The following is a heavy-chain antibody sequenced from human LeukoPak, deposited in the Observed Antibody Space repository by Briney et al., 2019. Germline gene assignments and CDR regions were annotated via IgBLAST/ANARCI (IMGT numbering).Heavy chain of an antibody. D-gene: IGHD3-3*01. CDR1: GFTFSSYG. J-gene: IGHJ6*02. Sequence: GGSLRLSCAASGFTFSSYGMHWVRQAPGKGLEWVAVIWYDGSNKYYADSVKGRFTISRDNSKNTLYLQMNSLRAEDTAVYYCARVGYYDFWSAPGGDYYYYYGMDVWGQGTTVTVSS. CDR3: ARVGYYDFWSAPGGDYYYYYGMDV. CDR2: IWYDGSNK. V-gene: IGHV3-33*08.